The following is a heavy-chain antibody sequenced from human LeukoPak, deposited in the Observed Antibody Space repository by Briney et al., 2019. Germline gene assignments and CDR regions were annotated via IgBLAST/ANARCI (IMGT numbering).Heavy chain of an antibody. V-gene: IGHV1-46*01. D-gene: IGHD6-13*01. Sequence: ASVKVSCKASGYTFTSYYMHWVRQAPGQGLEWMGIINPSGGGTSYAQKFRGRVTMTRDTSTSTVYMGLSSLRSEDTAVYYCATLGPLGYSSSWYYFDYRGQGTLVTVSS. CDR2: INPSGGGT. J-gene: IGHJ4*02. CDR3: ATLGPLGYSSSWYYFDY. CDR1: GYTFTSYY.